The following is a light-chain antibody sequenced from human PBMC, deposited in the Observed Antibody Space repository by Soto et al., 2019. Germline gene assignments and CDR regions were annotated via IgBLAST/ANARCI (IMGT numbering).Light chain of an antibody. V-gene: IGKV3-15*01. CDR2: RAV. CDR1: QSVSTN. Sequence: EVVVTQSPDTLSVSPGESATLFCRTSQSVSTNLAWYHQGPGQAPRLLISRAVTTATGVSARFTGRGFGTEFTLTISNLQSEDLGVYYCQQYHYWPPRAFGQGTRVDIK. CDR3: QQYHYWPPRA. J-gene: IGKJ1*01.